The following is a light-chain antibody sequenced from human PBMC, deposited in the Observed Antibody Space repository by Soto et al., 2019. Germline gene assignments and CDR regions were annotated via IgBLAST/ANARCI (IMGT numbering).Light chain of an antibody. CDR1: SSDVGGYNY. V-gene: IGLV2-14*01. J-gene: IGLJ2*01. CDR2: DVS. CDR3: SSYTSRSTVV. Sequence: QSVLTQPASMSGSPGQSITISCTGTSSDVGGYNYVSWYQRHPGKAPKLMIYDVSNRPSGVSNRFSGSKSGNTASLTISGLHAEYEADYYCSSYTSRSTVVFGGGTKLTVL.